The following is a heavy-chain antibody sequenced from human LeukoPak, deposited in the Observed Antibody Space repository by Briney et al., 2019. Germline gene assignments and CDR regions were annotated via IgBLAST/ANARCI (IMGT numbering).Heavy chain of an antibody. V-gene: IGHV3-30*02. CDR2: ISYDGRDV. CDR1: GFTFSSNG. D-gene: IGHD5-24*01. Sequence: PGGSLRLSCAASGFTFSSNGMHWVRQAPGKGLEWVAFISYDGRDVYYADSVKGRFTISRDNSKNTLYLQMNSLKTEDTALYYCARQMATILDGILDYWGQGTLVTVSS. CDR3: ARQMATILDGILDY. J-gene: IGHJ4*02.